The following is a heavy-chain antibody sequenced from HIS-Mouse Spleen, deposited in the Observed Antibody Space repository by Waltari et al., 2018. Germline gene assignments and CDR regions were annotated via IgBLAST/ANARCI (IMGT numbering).Heavy chain of an antibody. CDR1: GGSISSGGYY. CDR3: ARNPYYDFWSGYSDNWFDP. Sequence: QVQLQESGQGLVKPSQTLSLTCTVSGGSISSGGYYWTWIRQPPGKGLEWIGYIYYSGSTYYNPSLKSRVTISVDTSKNQFSLKLSSVTAADTAVYYCARNPYYDFWSGYSDNWFDPWGQGTLVTVSS. J-gene: IGHJ5*02. D-gene: IGHD3-3*01. V-gene: IGHV4-31*03. CDR2: IYYSGST.